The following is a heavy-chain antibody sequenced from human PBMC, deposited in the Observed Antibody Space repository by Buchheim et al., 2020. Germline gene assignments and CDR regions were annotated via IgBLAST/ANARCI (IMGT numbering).Heavy chain of an antibody. D-gene: IGHD3-22*01. CDR2: ISYDGSNI. V-gene: IGHV3-30-3*01. J-gene: IGHJ6*02. Sequence: QVQLVESGGGVVQPGRSLRLSCAASGFTFSSYAMHWVRQAPGKGLEWVAVISYDGSNIYYADSVKGRFTISTDYSKNTLYLQMNSLRAEDTAVYYCARDYSSGYYYGGMDVWGQGTT. CDR1: GFTFSSYA. CDR3: ARDYSSGYYYGGMDV.